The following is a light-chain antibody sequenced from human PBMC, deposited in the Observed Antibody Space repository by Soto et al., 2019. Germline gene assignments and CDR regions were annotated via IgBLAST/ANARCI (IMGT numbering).Light chain of an antibody. CDR3: QQYGSSPPT. CDR1: QIVSNNY. CDR2: GAS. V-gene: IGKV3-20*01. J-gene: IGKJ1*01. Sequence: EIVLTQSPGTLSLSPGERATLSCRASQIVSNNYFAWYQRKPGQAPRLLIYGASSRATGIPGRFSGSGSGTDFTLTITRLEPEDFAVYYCQQYGSSPPTFGQGTKVEIK.